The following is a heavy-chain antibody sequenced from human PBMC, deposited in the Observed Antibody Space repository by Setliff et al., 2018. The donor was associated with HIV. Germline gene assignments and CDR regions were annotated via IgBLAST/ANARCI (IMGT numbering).Heavy chain of an antibody. J-gene: IGHJ4*02. CDR3: AKDTQTGYYDY. D-gene: IGHD3-10*01. CDR2: IDHFGSEE. V-gene: IGHV3-7*05. CDR1: GFSFSRYW. Sequence: GGSLRLSCAASGFSFSRYWMSWVRQAPGKGLEWVASIDHFGSEENYVDSVKGRFTISRDNSKNSLYLEMSSLTNEDTAFYYCAKDTQTGYYDYWGQGTLVTVSS.